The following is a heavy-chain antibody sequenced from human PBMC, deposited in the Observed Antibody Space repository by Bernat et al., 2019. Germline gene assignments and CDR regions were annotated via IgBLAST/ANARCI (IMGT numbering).Heavy chain of an antibody. J-gene: IGHJ4*02. CDR2: ISSSSTI. D-gene: IGHD1-26*01. CDR1: GFTFSSYS. CDR3: ARGRWWDV. V-gene: IGHV3-48*01. Sequence: EVQLVESGGGLVQPGGSLRLSCAASGFTFSSYSMNWVRQAPGKGLEWVSYISSSSTIYYADSVKGRFTISRDNAKNSLYLQMNSLRAEDTAVYYCARGRWWDVWGQGTLVTVSS.